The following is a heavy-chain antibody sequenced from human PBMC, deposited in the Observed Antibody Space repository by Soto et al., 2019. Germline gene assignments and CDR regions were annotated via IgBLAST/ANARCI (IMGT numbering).Heavy chain of an antibody. V-gene: IGHV3-30-3*01. J-gene: IGHJ5*02. Sequence: QVQLVESGGGVVQPGRSLRLSCAASGFTFSSYAMHWVRQAPGKGLEWVAVISYDGSNKYYADSVKGRFTISRDNSKNTLYLQMNSLRAEDTAVYYCARDRRFLYWFDPWGQGTLVTVSS. CDR1: GFTFSSYA. D-gene: IGHD3-3*01. CDR3: ARDRRFLYWFDP. CDR2: ISYDGSNK.